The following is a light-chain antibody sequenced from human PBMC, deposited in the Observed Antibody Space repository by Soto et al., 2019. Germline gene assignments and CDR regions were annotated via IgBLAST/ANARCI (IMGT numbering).Light chain of an antibody. CDR2: DAS. CDR3: QQRSNWPYI. Sequence: EIVLTQSPVTLSLSPGERATLSCRASQSVSSYLAWYQQKPGQAPRLLIYDASNRATGIPARFSGSGSGTDFTLTISSLEPEDFAVYYCQQRSNWPYIFGQGTKLEIK. CDR1: QSVSSY. V-gene: IGKV3-11*01. J-gene: IGKJ2*01.